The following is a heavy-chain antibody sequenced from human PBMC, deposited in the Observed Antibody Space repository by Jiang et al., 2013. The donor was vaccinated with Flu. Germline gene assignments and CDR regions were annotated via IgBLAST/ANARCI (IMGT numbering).Heavy chain of an antibody. J-gene: IGHJ4*02. CDR3: ASQISELSGGFDY. Sequence: GSGLVKPSETLSLTCTVSGGSISSSSYYWGWIRQPPGKGLEWIGSIYYSGSTYYNPSLKSRVTISVDTFKNQFSLKLSSVTAADTAVYYCASQISELSGGFDYWGQGTLVTVSS. CDR1: GGSISSSSYY. D-gene: IGHD2-15*01. CDR2: IYYSGST. V-gene: IGHV4-39*01.